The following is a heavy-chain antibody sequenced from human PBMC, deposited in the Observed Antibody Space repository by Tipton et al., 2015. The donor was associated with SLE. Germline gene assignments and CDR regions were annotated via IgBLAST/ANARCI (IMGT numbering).Heavy chain of an antibody. CDR1: GGSISSGSYY. J-gene: IGHJ6*03. D-gene: IGHD2-21*01. V-gene: IGHV4-61*09. CDR3: ARQIGLFYYYMDV. Sequence: TLSLTCTVSGGSISSGSYYWSWIRQPAGKGLEWIGHIYTGGSTNYNPSLKSRVTISVDTSKNQFSLKLSSVTAADTAVYYCARQIGLFYYYMDVWGKGTTVTVSS. CDR2: IYTGGST.